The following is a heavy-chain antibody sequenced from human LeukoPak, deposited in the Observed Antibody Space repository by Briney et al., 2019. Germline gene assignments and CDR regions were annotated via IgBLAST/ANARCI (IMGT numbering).Heavy chain of an antibody. Sequence: SETLSLTCVVSSGSISSYPYYWGWVRQPPGKGLEWIGSIYNSGRAYYNPSLKSRVTISVDTSKNQFSLRVTSVTAADTAVYYCARGVDTAMAQNEYFDYWGQGTLVTVSS. D-gene: IGHD5-18*01. V-gene: IGHV4-39*01. J-gene: IGHJ4*02. CDR3: ARGVDTAMAQNEYFDY. CDR2: IYNSGRA. CDR1: SGSISSYPYY.